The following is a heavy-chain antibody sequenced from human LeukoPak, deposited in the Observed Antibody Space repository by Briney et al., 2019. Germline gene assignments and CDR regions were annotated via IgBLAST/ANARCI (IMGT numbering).Heavy chain of an antibody. CDR3: AKLPGGRGYNYGRASDDAFDI. J-gene: IGHJ3*02. Sequence: PGGSLRLSCAASGFTFSSYAMSWVRQAPGKGLEWVSAISGSGGSTYYADSVKGRFTISRDNSKNTLYLQMNSLRAEDTAVYYCAKLPGGRGYNYGRASDDAFDIWGQGTMVTVSS. V-gene: IGHV3-23*01. CDR1: GFTFSSYA. CDR2: ISGSGGST. D-gene: IGHD5-18*01.